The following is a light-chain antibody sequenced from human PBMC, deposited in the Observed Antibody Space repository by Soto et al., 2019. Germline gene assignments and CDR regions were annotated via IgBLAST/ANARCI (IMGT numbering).Light chain of an antibody. J-gene: IGKJ4*01. CDR3: QQSYSTPLT. CDR1: QSISSY. V-gene: IGKV1-39*01. Sequence: DIQMTQSPSSLSASVGDRVTITCRASQSISSYLNGYQQKPGKAPKLLIYAASSLQSGVPSRFSGNGSGTDFTLTISSLQPEDFATYYCQQSYSTPLTFGGGTKVEIK. CDR2: AAS.